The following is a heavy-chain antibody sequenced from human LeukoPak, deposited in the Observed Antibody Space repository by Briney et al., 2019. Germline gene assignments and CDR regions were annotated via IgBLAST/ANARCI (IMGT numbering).Heavy chain of an antibody. Sequence: GGSLRLSCAASGFTFSSYGMHWVRQAPGKGLEWVAVIWYDGSNKYYADPVKGRFTISRDNSKNTLYLQMNSLRAEDTAVYYCAKELVWGSYRYYFDYWGQGTLVTVSS. CDR2: IWYDGSNK. D-gene: IGHD3-16*02. CDR1: GFTFSSYG. J-gene: IGHJ4*02. V-gene: IGHV3-33*06. CDR3: AKELVWGSYRYYFDY.